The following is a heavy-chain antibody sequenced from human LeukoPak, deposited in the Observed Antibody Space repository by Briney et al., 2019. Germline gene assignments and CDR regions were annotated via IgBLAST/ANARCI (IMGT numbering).Heavy chain of an antibody. V-gene: IGHV4-59*01. CDR3: EKYGQYNFDY. J-gene: IGHJ4*02. D-gene: IGHD2/OR15-2a*01. Sequence: SETLSLTCTVSGVSITSSYWSWIRQPPANGLDCIGYIHYTGNTNPNPSLKNRVAISVDTSKNQFSLKLSSVTAADTAIYYCEKYGQYNFDYWGQGTLVTVSS. CDR1: GVSITSSY. CDR2: IHYTGNT.